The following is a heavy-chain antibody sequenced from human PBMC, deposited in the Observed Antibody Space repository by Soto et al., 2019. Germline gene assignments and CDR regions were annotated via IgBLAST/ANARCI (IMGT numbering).Heavy chain of an antibody. CDR1: GGTVSSYS. Sequence: QVQLVQSGAEVKTPGSSVKVSCEASGGTVSSYSINWVRHAPGQGLEWMGRLIPMFGTTDYAQRFQGRVTFAADESTNTASMEVTDLTSEDTAVYYCARAAVLTFTRFYDVDVWGQGTTVTVSS. CDR3: ARAAVLTFTRFYDVDV. CDR2: LIPMFGTT. D-gene: IGHD6-25*01. V-gene: IGHV1-69*18. J-gene: IGHJ6*02.